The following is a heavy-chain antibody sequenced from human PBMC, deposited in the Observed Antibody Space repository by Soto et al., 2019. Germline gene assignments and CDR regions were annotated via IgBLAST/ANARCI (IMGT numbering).Heavy chain of an antibody. CDR2: IYYSGST. V-gene: IGHV4-59*08. CDR1: GGSITGYY. D-gene: IGHD5-12*01. CDR3: AGSSGYDLGEIDY. Sequence: SETLSLTCTVSGGSITGYYWSWIRQPPGKGLEWIGYIYYSGSTNHNPSLKSRVAISVDTSKNQFSLKLSSVTAADTAVYYCAGSSGYDLGEIDYWGQGTLVTVS. J-gene: IGHJ4*02.